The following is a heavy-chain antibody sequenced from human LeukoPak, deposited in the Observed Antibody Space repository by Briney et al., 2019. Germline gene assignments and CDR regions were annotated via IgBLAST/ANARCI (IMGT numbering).Heavy chain of an antibody. V-gene: IGHV3-23*01. J-gene: IGHJ3*02. Sequence: GGSLRLSCAASGFTFSSYAMSWVRQAPGKGMEWVSAISGSGGSTYYADSVKGRFTISRDNSKNTLYLQMNSLRAEDTAVYYCAKGPTAHDAFDIWGQGTMVTVSS. CDR2: ISGSGGST. CDR3: AKGPTAHDAFDI. D-gene: IGHD4-17*01. CDR1: GFTFSSYA.